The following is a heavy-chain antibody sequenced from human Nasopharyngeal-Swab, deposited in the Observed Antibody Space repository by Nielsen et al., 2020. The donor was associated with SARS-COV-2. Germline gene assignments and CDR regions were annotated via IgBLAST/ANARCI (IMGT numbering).Heavy chain of an antibody. V-gene: IGHV5-10-1*01. J-gene: IGHJ5*02. D-gene: IGHD5-18*01. CDR3: ARSDTAMGVGH. Sequence: VRQAPGKGLEWMGRIDPSDSYTNYSPSSQGHVTISADKSISTAYLQWSSLKASDTAMYYCARSDTAMGVGHWGQGTLVTVSS. CDR2: IDPSDSYT.